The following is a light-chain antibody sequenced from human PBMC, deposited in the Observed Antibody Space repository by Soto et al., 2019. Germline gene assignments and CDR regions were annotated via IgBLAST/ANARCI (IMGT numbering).Light chain of an antibody. V-gene: IGLV1-40*01. CDR3: QSYDTSLSVCV. Sequence: QSVLTQPPSVSGAPGQRVTISCTGSSSNIGAGYDVHWYQQLPGTAPKLLICANTNRPSGVPDRFSGSKSGASASLAITGLQAEDEADYYCQSYDTSLSVCVFGGGTKVTLL. CDR2: ANT. J-gene: IGLJ3*02. CDR1: SSNIGAGYD.